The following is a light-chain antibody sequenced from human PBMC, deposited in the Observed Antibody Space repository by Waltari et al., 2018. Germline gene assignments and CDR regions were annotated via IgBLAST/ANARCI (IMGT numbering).Light chain of an antibody. CDR3: MQAAQTPLT. V-gene: IGKV2-28*01. CDR1: QSLVHSTGNTY. J-gene: IGKJ4*01. Sequence: DIVMTQSPVSLPATPGGPASISCRSSQSLVHSTGNTYLSWFLQKPGQSPQLLISLASNRASVVPGRFSGSGSDTEVTLKITRVEAEDVGVYYCMQAAQTPLTFGGGTKVEIK. CDR2: LAS.